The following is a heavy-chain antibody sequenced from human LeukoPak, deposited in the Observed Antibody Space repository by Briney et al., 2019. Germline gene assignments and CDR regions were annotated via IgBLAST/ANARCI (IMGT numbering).Heavy chain of an antibody. Sequence: PGGSLRLSCATSGFRFSNYAMNWVRQAAGKGLEWVSLIIASSGSSFFADSVKGRFTISRDTSKNPLYLQMNSLRDEDTAVYSCAKGAYDYVEIAYFDYWGQGTLVTVSS. CDR2: IIASSGSS. J-gene: IGHJ4*02. CDR3: AKGAYDYVEIAYFDY. V-gene: IGHV3-23*01. D-gene: IGHD5-12*01. CDR1: GFRFSNYA.